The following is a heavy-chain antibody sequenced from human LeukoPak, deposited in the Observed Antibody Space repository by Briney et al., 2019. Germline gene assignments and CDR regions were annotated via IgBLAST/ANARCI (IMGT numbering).Heavy chain of an antibody. CDR1: GYTFTSYD. CDR2: MNPNSGNT. D-gene: IGHD3-22*01. CDR3: ARGHYYDSSGSYAFDI. J-gene: IGHJ3*02. Sequence: VASVMVSCRASGYTFTSYDINWVRQATGQGLEWMGWMNPNSGNTGYAQKFQGRVAMTRNTSISTAYMELSSLRSEDTAVYYCARGHYYDSSGSYAFDIWGQGTMVTVPS. V-gene: IGHV1-8*01.